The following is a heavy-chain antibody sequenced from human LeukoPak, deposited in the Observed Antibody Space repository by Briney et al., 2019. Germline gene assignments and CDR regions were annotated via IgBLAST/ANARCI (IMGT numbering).Heavy chain of an antibody. V-gene: IGHV4-4*07. CDR1: GGSVSSYS. CDR2: IYASGST. Sequence: SETLSLTCTVSGGSVSSYSWSWIRQPAGKGLEWIGRIYASGSTNYNPSLKSRVTMSLDMSKNQFSLNLSSVTAADTAVYYCARAQDCSSGCYRFFDYWGQGTLVTVSS. CDR3: ARAQDCSSGCYRFFDY. J-gene: IGHJ4*02. D-gene: IGHD6-19*01.